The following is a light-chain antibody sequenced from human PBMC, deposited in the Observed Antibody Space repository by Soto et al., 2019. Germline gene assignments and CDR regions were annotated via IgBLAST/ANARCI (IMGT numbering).Light chain of an antibody. CDR3: QQYNSYSFMST. CDR2: DAS. V-gene: IGKV1-5*01. Sequence: DTQMTQSPSTLSASVGDRVTITCRASQSISTWLAWYQQKPGKAPKLLIYDASSLESGVPARFSGSGSGTDFTLTISSLQPDDFATYYCQQYNSYSFMSTFGQGTKLEIK. CDR1: QSISTW. J-gene: IGKJ2*01.